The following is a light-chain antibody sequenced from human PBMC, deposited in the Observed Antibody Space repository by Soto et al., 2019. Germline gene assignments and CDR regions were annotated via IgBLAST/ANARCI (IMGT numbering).Light chain of an antibody. V-gene: IGKV3-20*01. CDR1: ESVSDNY. J-gene: IGKJ4*01. CDR2: GAS. CDR3: QQYGSSPLT. Sequence: EIVLMQSPGTLSLSPGERATLSCRASESVSDNYLAWYQQRSGQAPRLVIYGASSRASAVPDRFSGSGSGADFTLTISRLEPEDFAVYYCQQYGSSPLTFGGGTKVEIK.